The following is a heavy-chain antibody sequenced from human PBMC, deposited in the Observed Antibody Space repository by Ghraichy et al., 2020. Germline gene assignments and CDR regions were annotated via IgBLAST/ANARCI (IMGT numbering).Heavy chain of an antibody. CDR3: AKDIRYYYYYGMDV. V-gene: IGHV3-9*01. CDR2: ISWNSGSI. Sequence: LSLTCAASGFTFDDYAMHWVRQAPGKGLEWVSGISWNSGSIGYADSVKGRFTISRDNAKNSLYLQMNSLRAEDTALYYCAKDIRYYYYYGMDVWGQGTTVTVSS. J-gene: IGHJ6*02. CDR1: GFTFDDYA.